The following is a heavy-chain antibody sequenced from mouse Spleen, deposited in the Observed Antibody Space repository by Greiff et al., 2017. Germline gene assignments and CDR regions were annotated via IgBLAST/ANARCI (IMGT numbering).Heavy chain of an antibody. J-gene: IGHJ2*01. CDR3: ARWDDYRPDY. CDR2: IDPSDSYT. CDR1: GYTFTSYW. V-gene: IGHV1-69*01. Sequence: VQLQQPGAELVMPGASVKLSCKASGYTFTSYWMHWVKQRPGQGLEWIGEIDPSDSYTNYNQKFKGKATLTVDKSSSTAYMQLSSLTSEDSAVYYCARWDDYRPDYWGQGTTLTVSS. D-gene: IGHD2-4*01.